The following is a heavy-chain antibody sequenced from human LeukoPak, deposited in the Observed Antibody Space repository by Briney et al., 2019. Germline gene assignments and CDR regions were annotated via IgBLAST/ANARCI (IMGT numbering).Heavy chain of an antibody. CDR3: ARNGPGSGERNFDY. J-gene: IGHJ4*02. CDR2: INPNSGGT. Sequence: GESLKISCKGSGYTFTGYYMHWVRQAPGQGLEWMGWINPNSGGTNYAQKFQGRVTMTRDTSISTAYMELSRLRSDDTAVYYCARNGPGSGERNFDYWGQGTLVTVSS. D-gene: IGHD3-10*01. CDR1: GYTFTGYY. V-gene: IGHV1-2*02.